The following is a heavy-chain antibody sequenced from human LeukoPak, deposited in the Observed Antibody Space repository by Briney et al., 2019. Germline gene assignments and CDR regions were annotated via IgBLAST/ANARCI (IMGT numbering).Heavy chain of an antibody. CDR1: GFAFSTYT. CDR3: ARFTDGDYHFDY. J-gene: IGHJ4*02. D-gene: IGHD4-17*01. CDR2: ISSSSSYI. Sequence: PGGSLRLSCAASGFAFSTYTMNWVRQAPGKGLEWVSSISSSSSYICYADSVKGRFTISRDNAKNSLYLQMNSLRAEDTALYYCARFTDGDYHFDYWGQGTLVTVSS. V-gene: IGHV3-21*04.